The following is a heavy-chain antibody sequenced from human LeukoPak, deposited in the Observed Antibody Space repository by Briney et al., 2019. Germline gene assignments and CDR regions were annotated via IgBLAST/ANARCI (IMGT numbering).Heavy chain of an antibody. CDR1: GFTFSSYW. V-gene: IGHV3-74*01. D-gene: IGHD4-17*01. CDR2: INSDGSST. Sequence: GGSLRLSCAASGFTFSSYWMHWVRQAPGKGLVWVSRINSDGSSTSYADSVKGRFTISRDNAKNTLYLQMNSLRAEDTAVYYCARGPVDVYGDYFWFDPWGQGTLVTVSS. J-gene: IGHJ5*02. CDR3: ARGPVDVYGDYFWFDP.